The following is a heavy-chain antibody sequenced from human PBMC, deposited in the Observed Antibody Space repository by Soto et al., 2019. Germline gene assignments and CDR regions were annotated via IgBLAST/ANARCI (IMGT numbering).Heavy chain of an antibody. V-gene: IGHV4-31*03. CDR3: ARETEEYQLLL. D-gene: IGHD2-2*01. Sequence: QVQLQESGPGLVKPSQTLSLTCTVSGGSISSGGYYWSWIRQHPGKGLEWIGYIYYSGSTYYNPSLKSRVTISVDASKNQFSLKLSSVSAADTAVYYCARETEEYQLLLWGQGTLVTVSS. CDR1: GGSISSGGYY. CDR2: IYYSGST. J-gene: IGHJ4*02.